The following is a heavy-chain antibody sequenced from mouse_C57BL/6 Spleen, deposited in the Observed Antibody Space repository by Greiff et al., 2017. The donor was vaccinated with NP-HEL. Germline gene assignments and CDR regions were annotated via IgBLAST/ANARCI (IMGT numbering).Heavy chain of an antibody. V-gene: IGHV1-19*01. D-gene: IGHD1-1*01. CDR3: ARSLNNTVVANYYWYFDV. Sequence: EVKLQQSGPVLVKPGASVKMSCKASGYTFTDYYMNWVKQSHGKSLEWIGVINPYNGGTSYNQKFKGKATLTVDKSSSTAYMELNSLTSEDSAVYYCARSLNNTVVANYYWYFDVWGTGTTVTVSS. J-gene: IGHJ1*03. CDR1: GYTFTDYY. CDR2: INPYNGGT.